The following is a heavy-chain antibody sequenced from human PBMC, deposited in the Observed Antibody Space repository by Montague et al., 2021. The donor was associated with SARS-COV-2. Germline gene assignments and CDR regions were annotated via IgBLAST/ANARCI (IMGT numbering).Heavy chain of an antibody. CDR3: ARGQRQRFSVFGVLAGGPELKRWAFDV. Sequence: SETLSLTCAVYGGSFNNYYWTWIRQAPGKGLEWIGEIDQGGATNYSPSLRSRLTLSVDTSKNQYSLRLRSVTDADTAVYFCARGQRQRFSVFGVLAGGPELKRWAFDVWGLGITVTVS. V-gene: IGHV4-34*01. CDR1: GGSFNNYY. CDR2: IDQGGAT. D-gene: IGHD3-3*01. J-gene: IGHJ6*02.